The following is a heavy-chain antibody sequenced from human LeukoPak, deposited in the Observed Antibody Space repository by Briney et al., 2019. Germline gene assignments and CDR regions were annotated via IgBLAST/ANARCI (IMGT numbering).Heavy chain of an antibody. V-gene: IGHV3-30-3*01. D-gene: IGHD3-9*01. J-gene: IGHJ4*02. Sequence: GGSLRLSCAASGFTFTTYAMQWVRQAPGKGLEWVAVISSDGNKKNYADSVKGRFTISKDSSKNTLYLQMNTLRAEDTALYYCARDVGRDTITTEIEYWGQGTLVTVSS. CDR2: ISSDGNKK. CDR1: GFTFTTYA. CDR3: ARDVGRDTITTEIEY.